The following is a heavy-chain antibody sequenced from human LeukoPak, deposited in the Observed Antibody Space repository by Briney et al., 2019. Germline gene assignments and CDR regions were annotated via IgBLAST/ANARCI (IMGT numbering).Heavy chain of an antibody. D-gene: IGHD3-22*01. Sequence: GGSLRLSCAASGFTFSSYAMSWVRQAPGKGLKWVSAISGSGGSTYYADSVKGRFTISRDNSKNTLYLQMNSLRAEDTAVYYCAKGGFDSSGYYLYYFDYWGQGTLVTVYS. CDR3: AKGGFDSSGYYLYYFDY. CDR2: ISGSGGST. V-gene: IGHV3-23*01. J-gene: IGHJ4*02. CDR1: GFTFSSYA.